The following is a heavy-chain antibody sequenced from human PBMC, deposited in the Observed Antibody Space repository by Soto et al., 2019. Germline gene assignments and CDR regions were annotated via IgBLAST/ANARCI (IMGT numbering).Heavy chain of an antibody. D-gene: IGHD4-17*01. V-gene: IGHV4-39*01. CDR2: IYYSGST. Sequence: QLQLQESGPGLVKPSETLALICTVSGGSISSSSYYWGWIRQPPGKGLEWIGSIYYSGSTYYNPSLKSRVTISVDTSKNQFSLKLSSVTAADTAVYYCARRKAFYGDYPDYFDYWGQGTLVTVSS. CDR1: GGSISSSSYY. CDR3: ARRKAFYGDYPDYFDY. J-gene: IGHJ4*02.